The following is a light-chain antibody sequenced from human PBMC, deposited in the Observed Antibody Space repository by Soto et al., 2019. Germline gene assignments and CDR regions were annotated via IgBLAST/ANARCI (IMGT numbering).Light chain of an antibody. CDR1: QGISSY. J-gene: IGKJ1*01. Sequence: DIPLTQSPSPLSASVVDRVTITCRASQGISSYLAWYQQKPGKAPKLLIQAASTLQSGIPSRFSGSGSGTDFTLTISSLQPEDIATYYCQESYSTSFGQGTKVDIK. CDR3: QESYSTS. V-gene: IGKV1-39*01. CDR2: AAS.